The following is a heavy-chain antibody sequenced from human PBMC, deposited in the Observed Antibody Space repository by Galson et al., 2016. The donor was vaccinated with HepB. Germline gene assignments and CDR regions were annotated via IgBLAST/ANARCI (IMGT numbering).Heavy chain of an antibody. J-gene: IGHJ3*01. Sequence: QSGAAVKRTGESLKISCQGSGYTFTSHWIGWVRQMPGKALEWMGVIFPGDSDTTYSPSFQGRVFVSVDKSITTAYLHWRSLKASDTAMYYCSRTSGFSSGEPFVFWGHGTRVTFSS. CDR3: SRTSGFSSGEPFVF. CDR2: IFPGDSDT. V-gene: IGHV5-51*01. CDR1: GYTFTSHW. D-gene: IGHD6-19*01.